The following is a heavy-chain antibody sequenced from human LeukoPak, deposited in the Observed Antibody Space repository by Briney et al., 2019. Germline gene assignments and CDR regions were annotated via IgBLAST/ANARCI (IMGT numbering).Heavy chain of an antibody. J-gene: IGHJ3*02. V-gene: IGHV3-30*18. CDR2: ISYDGSNK. CDR3: AKVADGDLPTNHAFDI. D-gene: IGHD4-17*01. Sequence: PGGSLRLSCAASGFTFSSYGMHWVRQAPGKGLEWVAVISYDGSNKYYADSVKGRFTISRDNSKNTLYLQMNSLRAEDTAVYYCAKVADGDLPTNHAFDIWGQGTMVTVSS. CDR1: GFTFSSYG.